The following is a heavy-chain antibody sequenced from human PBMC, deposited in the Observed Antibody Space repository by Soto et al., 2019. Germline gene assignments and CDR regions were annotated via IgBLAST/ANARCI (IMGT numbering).Heavy chain of an antibody. Sequence: QVQLVQSGAEVKKPGASVKVSCKASGYSFTSYGISWVRQAPGQGLEWMGWISAYNGNTNYAQKLQGRVTMTTDTSTSTAYMELRSLRSDDTAVYYCARDHDSLLDDYGDYWDYWGQGTLVTVSS. D-gene: IGHD4-17*01. CDR1: GYSFTSYG. CDR2: ISAYNGNT. J-gene: IGHJ4*02. V-gene: IGHV1-18*01. CDR3: ARDHDSLLDDYGDYWDY.